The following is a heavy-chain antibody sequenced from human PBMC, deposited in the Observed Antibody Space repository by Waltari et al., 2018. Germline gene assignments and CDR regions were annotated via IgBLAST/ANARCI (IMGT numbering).Heavy chain of an antibody. CDR3: AKGDSTAALYNWFDH. Sequence: EVQLVESGGGLVQPGRSLSFSCAAFGFPFDDYAMHWGWQDPGQGLGWLSGIMWNSGCRGFPDSVNGRFTISRSNAKNSLYLQVNSLRPEDTALYYCAKGDSTAALYNWFDHWGQGTLVTVAS. D-gene: IGHD4-17*01. CDR2: IMWNSGCR. J-gene: IGHJ5*02. V-gene: IGHV3-9*01. CDR1: GFPFDDYA.